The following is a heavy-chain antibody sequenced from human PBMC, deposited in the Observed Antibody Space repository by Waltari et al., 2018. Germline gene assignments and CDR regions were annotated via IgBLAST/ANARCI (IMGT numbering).Heavy chain of an antibody. D-gene: IGHD6-19*01. Sequence: QVQLVQSGAEVKKPGASVKVSCKASGYTFTSYYMNWVRQAPGQGLEWMGIINPNGGSTSYAQKVQGRVTMARDTSTSTVYMELSSLRSEDTAVYYCARAPIAVAGAQDFDYWGQGTLVTVSS. CDR3: ARAPIAVAGAQDFDY. V-gene: IGHV1-46*01. J-gene: IGHJ4*02. CDR2: INPNGGST. CDR1: GYTFTSYY.